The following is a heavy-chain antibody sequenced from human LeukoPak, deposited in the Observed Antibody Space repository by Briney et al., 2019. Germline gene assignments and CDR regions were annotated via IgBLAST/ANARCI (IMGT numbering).Heavy chain of an antibody. Sequence: KPGGSLRLSCAASGFTFSDYYMSWIRQAPGKGLEWVSDISSTSIYTNYADSVKGRFTISRDNAKNSLYLQVNSLRAEDTAVYYCAREDGYSSSWYSDYWGQGTLVTVSS. J-gene: IGHJ4*02. CDR1: GFTFSDYY. D-gene: IGHD6-13*01. CDR3: AREDGYSSSWYSDY. CDR2: ISSTSIYT. V-gene: IGHV3-11*05.